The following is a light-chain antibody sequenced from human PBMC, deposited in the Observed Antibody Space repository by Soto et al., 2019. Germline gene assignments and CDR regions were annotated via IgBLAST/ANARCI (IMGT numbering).Light chain of an antibody. V-gene: IGLV2-14*01. Sequence: QSALTQPASVSGSPGQSITISCTGTSGDIGGYNFVSWYQQHPGKAPKIILYEVSARPSGVSNRFSGSKSGNTASLTISGLQAEDEADYYCSSYTTSSTLAWVFGTGTKVTVL. CDR3: SSYTTSSTLAWV. CDR1: SGDIGGYNF. CDR2: EVS. J-gene: IGLJ1*01.